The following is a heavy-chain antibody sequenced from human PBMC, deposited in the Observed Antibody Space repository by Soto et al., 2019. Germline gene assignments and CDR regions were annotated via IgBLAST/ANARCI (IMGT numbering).Heavy chain of an antibody. CDR3: ARGTMIVVVPSKVNGMDV. J-gene: IGHJ6*02. V-gene: IGHV4-31*03. CDR2: IYYSGST. Sequence: TLALTCTVSGGSISSGGYYWSWIRQHPGKGLEWIGYIYYSGSTYYNPSLKSRVTISVDTSKNQFSLKLSSVTAADTAVYYCARGTMIVVVPSKVNGMDVWGQGTTVTVSS. D-gene: IGHD3-22*01. CDR1: GGSISSGGYY.